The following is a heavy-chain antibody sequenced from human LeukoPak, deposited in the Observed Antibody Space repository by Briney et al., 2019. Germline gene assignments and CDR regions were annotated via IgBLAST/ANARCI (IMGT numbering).Heavy chain of an antibody. CDR3: ARDTLGYSSNWYGVFDI. D-gene: IGHD6-13*01. J-gene: IGHJ3*02. V-gene: IGHV4-59*01. Sequence: PSETLSLTCTVSGGSISSYYWSWIRQPPGKGLEWIGYIYYSGSTNYNPSLKSRVTISVDTSKNQFSLKLNSVTAADTAVYYCARDTLGYSSNWYGVFDIWGQGTVVTVSS. CDR2: IYYSGST. CDR1: GGSISSYY.